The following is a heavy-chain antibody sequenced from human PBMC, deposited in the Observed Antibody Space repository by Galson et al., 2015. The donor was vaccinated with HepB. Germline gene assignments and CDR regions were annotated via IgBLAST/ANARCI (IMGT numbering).Heavy chain of an antibody. D-gene: IGHD6-6*01. Sequence: SLRLSCAASGFTFSSYGMHWVRQAPGKGLEWVAVIWYDGSNKYYADSVKGRFTISRDNSKSTLYLQMNSLRAEDTAVYYCARQAARGFDAFDIWGQGTMVTVSS. V-gene: IGHV3-33*01. CDR1: GFTFSSYG. CDR2: IWYDGSNK. J-gene: IGHJ3*02. CDR3: ARQAARGFDAFDI.